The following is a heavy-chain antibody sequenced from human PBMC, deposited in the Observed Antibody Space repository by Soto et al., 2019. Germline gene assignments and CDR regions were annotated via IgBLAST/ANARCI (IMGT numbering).Heavy chain of an antibody. V-gene: IGHV3-21*01. J-gene: IGHJ5*02. CDR3: ARYRGSSSDNWFDP. CDR1: GFTLSSYS. Sequence: GGSLRLSCAASGFTLSSYSMNWVRQAPGKGLEWVSSISSSSSYIYYADSVKGRFTISRDNAKNSLYLQMNSLRAEDTAVYYCARYRGSSSDNWFDPWGQGTLVTVSS. CDR2: ISSSSSYI. D-gene: IGHD6-6*01.